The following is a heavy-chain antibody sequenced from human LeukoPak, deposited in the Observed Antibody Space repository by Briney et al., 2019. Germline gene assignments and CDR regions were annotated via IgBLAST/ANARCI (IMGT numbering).Heavy chain of an antibody. V-gene: IGHV3-21*01. J-gene: IGHJ3*02. CDR2: ISSNSSYI. CDR1: GFTFSSYS. CDR3: ARERSRGSYDAFDI. Sequence: GGSLRLSCAASGFTFSSYSMNWVRQAPGKGLEWVSSISSNSSYIYYADSVKGRFTISRDNAKNSPYLQMNSLRAEDTAVYYCARERSRGSYDAFDIWGQGTMVTVSS. D-gene: IGHD1-26*01.